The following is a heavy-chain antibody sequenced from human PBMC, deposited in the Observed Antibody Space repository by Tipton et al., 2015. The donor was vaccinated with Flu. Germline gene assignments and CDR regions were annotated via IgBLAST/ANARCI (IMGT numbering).Heavy chain of an antibody. D-gene: IGHD5/OR15-5a*01. J-gene: IGHJ4*02. CDR1: GFTFSSYE. V-gene: IGHV3-48*03. CDR3: ARVIPELVSGLDD. CDR2: ISSSGNTI. Sequence: SLRLSCAASGFTFSSYEMNWVRQAPGKGLEWLSYISSSGNTISYADSVRGRFTISRDNYKNTLYLQMNSLRAEDTAIYHCARVIPELVSGLDDWGQGTLVTVPS.